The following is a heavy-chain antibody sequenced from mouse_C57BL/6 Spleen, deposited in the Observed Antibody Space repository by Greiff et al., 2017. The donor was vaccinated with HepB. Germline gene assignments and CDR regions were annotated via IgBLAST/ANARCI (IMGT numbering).Heavy chain of an antibody. D-gene: IGHD1-1*01. CDR2: INPSNGGT. CDR1: GYTFTSYW. CDR3: AREYYGSSYVLYYAMGY. Sequence: QVQLQQPGTDLVKPGASVKLSCKASGYTFTSYWMHWVKQRPGQGLEWIGNINPSNGGTNYKEKFKSKATLILDKPSSPAYLQLSSLTSEDSAVYYCAREYYGSSYVLYYAMGYWGQGTSVTVAS. J-gene: IGHJ4*01. V-gene: IGHV1-53*01.